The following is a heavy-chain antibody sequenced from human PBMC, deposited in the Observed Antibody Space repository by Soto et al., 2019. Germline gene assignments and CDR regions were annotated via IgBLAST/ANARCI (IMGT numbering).Heavy chain of an antibody. J-gene: IGHJ5*02. CDR2: IYYSGST. CDR3: ASLRS. V-gene: IGHV4-59*01. CDR1: GWSINTYY. Sequence: TSETLSLTCTVSGWSINTYYWSWIRQPPGKGLEWIGYIYYSGSTNYNPSLKSRVTISVDTSKNQFSLKLSSVTAADTAVYYCASLRSWGQGTLVTVSS.